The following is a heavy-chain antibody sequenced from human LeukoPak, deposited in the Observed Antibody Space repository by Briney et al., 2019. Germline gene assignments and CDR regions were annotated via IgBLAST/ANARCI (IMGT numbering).Heavy chain of an antibody. D-gene: IGHD1-14*01. V-gene: IGHV3-49*04. CDR3: TRDHNNVFDY. J-gene: IGHJ4*02. CDR2: IRVEAFGRTT. Sequence: GRSLRLSCTASGITFGDYAVSWVRQAPGKGLEWVSFIRVEAFGRTTEYAASVKGRFTISRDDSNNIAYLQMNSLKTEDTAVYFCTRDHNNVFDYWGQGTLVTVSS. CDR1: GITFGDYA.